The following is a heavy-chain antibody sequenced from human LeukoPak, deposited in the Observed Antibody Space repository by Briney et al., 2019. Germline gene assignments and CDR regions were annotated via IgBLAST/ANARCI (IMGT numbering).Heavy chain of an antibody. V-gene: IGHV4-59*08. CDR1: GGSISSYY. CDR2: IYYSGST. D-gene: IGHD5-18*01. J-gene: IGHJ4*02. CDR3: ARHLRGYSYGLSDY. Sequence: SETLSLTCTVSGGSISSYYWSWIRQPPGKGLEWIGYIYYSGSTNYNPSLKGRVTISVDTSKNQFSLKLSSVTAADTAVYYCARHLRGYSYGLSDYWGQGTLVTVSS.